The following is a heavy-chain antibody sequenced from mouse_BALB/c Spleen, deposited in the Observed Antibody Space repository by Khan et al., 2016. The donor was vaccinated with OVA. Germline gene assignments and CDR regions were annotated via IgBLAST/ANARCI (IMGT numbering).Heavy chain of an antibody. Sequence: QVQLKQSGPELKKPGETVKISCKASGYTFTNFGMNWVKQAPGKGLKWMGWINTYTGEPTYADDFKGRFAFSLETSVNTAYLQISNLKNEDTATYFCARPPYFSYVLVYWGQGTSVTVSS. D-gene: IGHD2-10*01. CDR3: ARPPYFSYVLVY. CDR2: INTYTGEP. CDR1: GYTFTNFG. V-gene: IGHV9-3-1*01. J-gene: IGHJ4*01.